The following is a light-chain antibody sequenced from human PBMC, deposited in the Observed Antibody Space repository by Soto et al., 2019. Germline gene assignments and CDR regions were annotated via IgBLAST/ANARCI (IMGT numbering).Light chain of an antibody. CDR3: PQFNSYPRT. V-gene: IGKV1-9*01. J-gene: IGKJ5*01. Sequence: IQLTQSPSSLSASVGDRVTITCRASQGISTYLAWYQQKPGKAPQLLLYAASTLQSGVPSRVSGSGSGTDFTLTISSLQPEDFATYYCPQFNSYPRTFGQGTRLEIK. CDR1: QGISTY. CDR2: AAS.